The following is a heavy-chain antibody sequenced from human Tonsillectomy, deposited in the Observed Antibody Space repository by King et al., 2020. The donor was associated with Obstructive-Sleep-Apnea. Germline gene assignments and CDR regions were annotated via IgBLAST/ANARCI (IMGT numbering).Heavy chain of an antibody. CDR1: GFTFSSYA. Sequence: VQLVESGGGLVQPGGSLRLSCAASGFTFSSYAMHWVRQAPGKGLEYVSAISSNGGSTYYANSVKGRFTISRDNSKNTLYLQMGSLRAEDMAVYYCAISRLSIYGGKAFDYWGQGTLVTVSS. CDR3: AISRLSIYGGKAFDY. D-gene: IGHD4-23*01. J-gene: IGHJ4*02. CDR2: ISSNGGST. V-gene: IGHV3-64*01.